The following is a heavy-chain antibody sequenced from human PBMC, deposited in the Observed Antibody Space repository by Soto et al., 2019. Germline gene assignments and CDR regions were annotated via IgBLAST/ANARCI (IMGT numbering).Heavy chain of an antibody. Sequence: SETLYLTCTVSGGSVSSGSYYRSWIRQPPGKGLEWIGYIYYSGSTNYNPSLKSRVTISVDTSKNQFSLKLSSVTAADTAVYYCARDKPTVRYFDYWAQGTLVTVSS. CDR3: ARDKPTVRYFDY. V-gene: IGHV4-61*01. CDR2: IYYSGST. D-gene: IGHD1-26*01. J-gene: IGHJ4*02. CDR1: GGSVSSGSYY.